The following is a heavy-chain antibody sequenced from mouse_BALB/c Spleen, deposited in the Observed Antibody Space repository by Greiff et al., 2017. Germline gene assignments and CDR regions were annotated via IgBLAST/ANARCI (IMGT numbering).Heavy chain of an antibody. Sequence: VQLKESGPGLVKPSQSLSLTCTVTGYSITSDYAWNWIRQFPGNKLEWMGYISYSGSTSYNPSLKSRISITRDTSKNQFFLQLNSVTTEDTATYYCARLRQAWFAYWGQGTLVTVSA. CDR1: GYSITSDYA. J-gene: IGHJ3*01. V-gene: IGHV3-2*02. D-gene: IGHD2-12*01. CDR2: ISYSGST. CDR3: ARLRQAWFAY.